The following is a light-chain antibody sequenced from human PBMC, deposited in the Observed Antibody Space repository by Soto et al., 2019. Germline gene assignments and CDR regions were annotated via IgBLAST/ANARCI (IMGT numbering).Light chain of an antibody. CDR2: ATS. CDR3: LQDYTYPRT. V-gene: IGKV1-6*01. J-gene: IGKJ3*01. CDR1: QGIRND. Sequence: ALQMTQSPSSLSASVGDTVTITCRASQGIRNDLGWYQQKPGKAPKLLIFATSTLLNGVPSRFSCSGFGKDFTLTSSGLQPEDFATYYCLQDYTYPRTFGPGTKVDLK.